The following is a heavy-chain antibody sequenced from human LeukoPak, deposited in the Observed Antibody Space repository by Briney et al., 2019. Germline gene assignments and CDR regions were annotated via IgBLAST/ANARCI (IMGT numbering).Heavy chain of an antibody. CDR2: ISDSGGST. J-gene: IGHJ4*02. D-gene: IGHD6-13*01. CDR3: AKVRWQQLVDFDY. CDR1: GFTFSSYV. V-gene: IGHV3-23*01. Sequence: TGGSLRLSCAASGFTFSSYVMSWVRQAPGKGLEWVSAISDSGGSTFYADSVEGRFTISRDNSKNTLYLQMNSLRAEDTAVYYCAKVRWQQLVDFDYWGQGTLVTVSS.